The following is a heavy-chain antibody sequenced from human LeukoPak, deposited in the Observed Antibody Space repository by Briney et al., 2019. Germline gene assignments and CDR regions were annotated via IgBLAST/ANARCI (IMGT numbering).Heavy chain of an antibody. CDR2: ISTSNSLI. CDR1: GFTFSSYE. D-gene: IGHD4-17*01. CDR3: ARSLRRFDY. V-gene: IGHV3-48*03. J-gene: IGHJ4*02. Sequence: GGSLRLSCAASGFTFSSYEMNWVRQAQGKGLEWVSYISTSNSLIYYADSVKGRFTISRDNAKNSLYLQMNSLRAEDTAVYYCARSLRRFDYWGQGTLVTVSS.